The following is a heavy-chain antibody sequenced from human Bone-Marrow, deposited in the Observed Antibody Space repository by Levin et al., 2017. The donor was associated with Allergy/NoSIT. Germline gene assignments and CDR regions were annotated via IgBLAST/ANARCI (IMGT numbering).Heavy chain of an antibody. Sequence: PGGSLRLSCAASGITFRSYGMHWVRQAPGKGLEWVAVTSYDGGNKYYADSVKGRFTISRDNSKNTLYLQMNSLRAEDTAVYYCAKDGHFGRQNSFYNMDVWGQGTTVTVSS. D-gene: IGHD3-3*02. CDR2: TSYDGGNK. CDR3: AKDGHFGRQNSFYNMDV. V-gene: IGHV3-30*18. J-gene: IGHJ6*02. CDR1: GITFRSYG.